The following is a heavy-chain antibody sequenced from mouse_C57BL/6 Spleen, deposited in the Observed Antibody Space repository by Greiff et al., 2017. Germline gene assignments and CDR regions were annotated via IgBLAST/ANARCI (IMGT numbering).Heavy chain of an antibody. V-gene: IGHV5-9-1*02. CDR2: ISSGGDYI. CDR1: GFTFSSYA. CDR3: TRDHYSNYGLYYFDY. Sequence: EVKLVESGEGLVKPGGSLKLSCAASGFTFSSYAMSWVRQTPEKRLEWVAYISSGGDYIYYADTVKGRFTISRDNARNTLYLQMSSLKSEDTAMYYCTRDHYSNYGLYYFDYWGQGTTLTVSS. J-gene: IGHJ2*01. D-gene: IGHD2-5*01.